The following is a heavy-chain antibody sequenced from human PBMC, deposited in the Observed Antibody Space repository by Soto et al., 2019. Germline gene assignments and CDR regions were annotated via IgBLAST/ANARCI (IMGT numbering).Heavy chain of an antibody. D-gene: IGHD3-10*01. CDR1: GFTFSSYA. CDR3: AKDNGVFYYYYYMDV. Sequence: GGSLRLSCAASGFTFSSYAMSWVRQAPGKGLERVSAISGSGGSTYYADSVKGRFTISRDNSKNTLYLQMNSLRAEDTAVYYCAKDNGVFYYYYYMDVWGKGTTVTVSS. V-gene: IGHV3-23*01. J-gene: IGHJ6*03. CDR2: ISGSGGST.